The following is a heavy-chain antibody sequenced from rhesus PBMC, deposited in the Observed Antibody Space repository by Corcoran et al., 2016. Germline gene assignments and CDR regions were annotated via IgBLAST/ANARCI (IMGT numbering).Heavy chain of an antibody. J-gene: IGHJ4*01. Sequence: QVQLQESGPGVVKPSETLSLTCAVSGGSLSDSYRWSWIRQPPGKGLEWIGYIYGSSTSTNYNPSLKSRVTISKDTSKNQFSLKLSSVTAADTAVYYCARYSGYSYWNSFDYWGQGVLVTVSS. CDR2: IYGSSTST. CDR3: ARYSGYSYWNSFDY. D-gene: IGHD5-24*01. V-gene: IGHV4S10*01. CDR1: GGSLSDSYR.